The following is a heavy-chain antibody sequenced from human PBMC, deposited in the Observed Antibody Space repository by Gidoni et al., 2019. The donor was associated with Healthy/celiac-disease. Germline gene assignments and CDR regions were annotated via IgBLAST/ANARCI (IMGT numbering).Heavy chain of an antibody. CDR1: GGSVSRGSYY. V-gene: IGHV4-61*01. Sequence: QVQLQESGPGLVKPSETLSLTCTVSGGSVSRGSYYWSWIRQPPGKGLEWIVYIYYSGSTNYNPSLKSRVTISVDTSKNQFSLKLSSVTAADTAVYYCARTPRDGYNLGAFDIWGQGTMVTVSS. CDR2: IYYSGST. CDR3: ARTPRDGYNLGAFDI. J-gene: IGHJ3*02. D-gene: IGHD5-12*01.